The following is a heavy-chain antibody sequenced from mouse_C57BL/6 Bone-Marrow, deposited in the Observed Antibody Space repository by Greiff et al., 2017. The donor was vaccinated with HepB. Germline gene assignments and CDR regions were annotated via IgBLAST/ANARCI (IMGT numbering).Heavy chain of an antibody. CDR3: ARQRGYGNYVRFAY. CDR2: ISGGGGNT. CDR1: GFTFSSYT. D-gene: IGHD2-10*02. Sequence: EVMLVESGGGLVKPGGSLKLSCAASGFTFSSYTMSWVRQTPEKRLEWVATISGGGGNTYYPDSVKGRFTISRDNAKNTLYLQMSSLRSEDTALYYCARQRGYGNYVRFAYWGQGTLVTVSA. J-gene: IGHJ3*01. V-gene: IGHV5-9*01.